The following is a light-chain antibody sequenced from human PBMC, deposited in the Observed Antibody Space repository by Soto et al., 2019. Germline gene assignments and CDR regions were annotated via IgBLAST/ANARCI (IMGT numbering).Light chain of an antibody. CDR1: SSDIGRYNY. CDR3: SSYTTSTTVV. V-gene: IGLV2-14*03. J-gene: IGLJ1*01. Sequence: QSALTQPASVSGSPGQSITISCTGTSSDIGRYNYVSWYQQHPGKAPKLMIYDVSNRPSGVSNRFSGSKSGNTASLSISGLQAEDEADYYCSSYTTSTTVVFGTVTKLTVL. CDR2: DVS.